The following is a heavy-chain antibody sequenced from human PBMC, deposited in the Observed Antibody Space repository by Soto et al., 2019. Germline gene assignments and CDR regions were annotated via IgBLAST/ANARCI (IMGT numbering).Heavy chain of an antibody. J-gene: IGHJ4*02. CDR1: GGYIRSYY. D-gene: IGHD3-10*01. CDR3: ARHNYGSGSTYFDY. V-gene: IGHV4-59*08. CDR2: IYYSGST. Sequence: SETLSLTCTVSGGYIRSYYWSWIRQPPGKGLEWIGYIYYSGSTNYNPSLKSRVTISVDTSKNQFSLKLNSMTAADTAVYYCARHNYGSGSTYFDYWGQGTLVTVSS.